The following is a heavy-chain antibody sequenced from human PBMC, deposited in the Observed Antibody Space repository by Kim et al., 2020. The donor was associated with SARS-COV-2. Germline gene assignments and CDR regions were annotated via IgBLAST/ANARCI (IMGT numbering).Heavy chain of an antibody. Sequence: SETLSLTCTVSGGSISSSSYYWGWIRQPPGKGLEWIGSIYYSGSTYYNPSLKSRVTISVDTSKNQFSLKLSSVTAADTAVYYCASDYGLGFAEYFQHWGQGTLVTVSS. CDR2: IYYSGST. CDR1: GGSISSSSYY. CDR3: ASDYGLGFAEYFQH. D-gene: IGHD3-10*01. J-gene: IGHJ1*01. V-gene: IGHV4-39*01.